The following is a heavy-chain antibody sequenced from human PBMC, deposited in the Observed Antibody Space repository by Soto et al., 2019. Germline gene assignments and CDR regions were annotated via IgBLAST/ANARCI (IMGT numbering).Heavy chain of an antibody. D-gene: IGHD1-26*01. J-gene: IGHJ4*02. V-gene: IGHV4-59*01. Sequence: ETLSLTCTVSSDSISSYYWSWIRQPPGKRLEWIGYISYSRSTDYNPSLKSRVTISGDTSKNQFSLKVSSVTAADTAVYYCAKDLGSGSYGSLFYWGQGTLVTVSS. CDR1: SDSISSYY. CDR2: ISYSRST. CDR3: AKDLGSGSYGSLFY.